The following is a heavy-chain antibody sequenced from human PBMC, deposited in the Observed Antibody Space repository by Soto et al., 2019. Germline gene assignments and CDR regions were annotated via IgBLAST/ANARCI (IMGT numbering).Heavy chain of an antibody. CDR2: ISYVGST. D-gene: IGHD1-26*01. Sequence: QVQLQESGPGLVKPSETLSLTCTVSGGPMNNFYWTWIRLPPGRGLEWIGQISYVGSTNYNPSLKPRVPMSVDMSQTQFPLKLGSVTAAATAVSYCASPSKGWAYFDQWGQGTLVTVSS. CDR1: GGPMNNFY. CDR3: ASPSKGWAYFDQ. J-gene: IGHJ4*02. V-gene: IGHV4-59*08.